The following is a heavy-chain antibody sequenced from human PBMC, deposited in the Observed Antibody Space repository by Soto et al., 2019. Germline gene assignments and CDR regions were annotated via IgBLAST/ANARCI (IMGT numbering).Heavy chain of an antibody. CDR3: ARGGYITGYHY. V-gene: IGHV1-18*04. D-gene: IGHD3-9*01. J-gene: IGHJ4*02. CDR1: GYTFTRFD. CDR2: TTAANTHT. Sequence: QVPLLQSGTEVKEPGASVKVSCKASGYTFTRFDISWVRQAPGHGLEWVGWTTAANTHTNYAHKLQGRVTMTTDTSTTTAYMDLRSLRSDATAIYYSARGGYITGYHYWGQGTLLTVSS.